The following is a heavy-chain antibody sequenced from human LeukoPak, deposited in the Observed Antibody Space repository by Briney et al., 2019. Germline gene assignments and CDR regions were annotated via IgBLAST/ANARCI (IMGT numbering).Heavy chain of an antibody. V-gene: IGHV1-46*01. CDR3: ASSRGHYYDSSGYYGVNY. D-gene: IGHD3-22*01. CDR2: INPSGGST. CDR1: GYTFTSYY. Sequence: ASVKVSCKASGYTFTSYYMHWVRQAPGQGLEWMGIINPSGGSTSYAQKFQGRVTMTRDTSTSTVYMELSSLRSEDTAVYYCASSRGHYYDSSGYYGVNYWGQGTLVTVSS. J-gene: IGHJ4*02.